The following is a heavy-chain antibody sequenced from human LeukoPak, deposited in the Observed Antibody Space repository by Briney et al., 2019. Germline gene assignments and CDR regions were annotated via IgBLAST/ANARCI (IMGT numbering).Heavy chain of an antibody. CDR1: GYSINSAYY. J-gene: IGHJ5*02. CDR3: ARGQARLAWSDP. Sequence: PSETLSLTCSVSGYSINSAYYWGWIRQPPGKGLEWIATIYHSGSAYYNPSLKSRVTISLDTSKNQFSLKLSSVTAADTAVYYCARGQARLAWSDPWGQGTLVTVSS. D-gene: IGHD6-19*01. CDR2: IYHSGSA. V-gene: IGHV4-38-2*02.